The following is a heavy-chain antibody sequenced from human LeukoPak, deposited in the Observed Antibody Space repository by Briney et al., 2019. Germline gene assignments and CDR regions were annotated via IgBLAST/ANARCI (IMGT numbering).Heavy chain of an antibody. J-gene: IGHJ4*02. CDR3: AASDYYDSSGYPHDY. D-gene: IGHD3-22*01. CDR2: IWYDGSNK. Sequence: GGSLRLSCAASGFTFSSYGMHWVRQAPGKGLEWVAVIWYDGSNKYYADSVKGRFTISGDNSKNTLYLQMNSLRAEDTAVYYCAASDYYDSSGYPHDYWGQGTLVTVSS. CDR1: GFTFSSYG. V-gene: IGHV3-33*01.